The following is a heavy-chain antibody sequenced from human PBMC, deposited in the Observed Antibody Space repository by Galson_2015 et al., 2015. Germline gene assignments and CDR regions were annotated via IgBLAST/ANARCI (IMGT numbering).Heavy chain of an antibody. CDR2: IYYSGST. D-gene: IGHD3-22*01. Sequence: ETLSLTCTVSGGSISSSSYYWGWIRQPPGKGLEWIGSIYYSGSTYYNPSLKSRVTISVDTSKNQFSLKLSSVTAADTAVYYCASPRGSSGYYYYWGQGTLVTVSS. CDR1: GGSISSSSYY. V-gene: IGHV4-39*01. J-gene: IGHJ4*02. CDR3: ASPRGSSGYYYY.